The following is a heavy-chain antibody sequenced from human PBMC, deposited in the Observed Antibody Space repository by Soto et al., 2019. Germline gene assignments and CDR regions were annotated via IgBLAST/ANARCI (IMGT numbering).Heavy chain of an antibody. CDR2: ISGSGGST. Sequence: GGSLRLSCAASGFTFSSYAMSWVRQAPGKGLEWVSAISGSGGSTYYADSAKGRFTISRDNSKNTLSLQMNSLRAEDTAVYYCARSGEEWLLYRSFDYWGQGTLVTVSS. D-gene: IGHD3-3*01. CDR3: ARSGEEWLLYRSFDY. V-gene: IGHV3-23*01. J-gene: IGHJ4*02. CDR1: GFTFSSYA.